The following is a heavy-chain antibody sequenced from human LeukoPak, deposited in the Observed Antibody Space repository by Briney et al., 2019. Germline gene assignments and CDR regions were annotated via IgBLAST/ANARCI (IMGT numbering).Heavy chain of an antibody. V-gene: IGHV4-39*01. D-gene: IGHD3-3*01. CDR2: IYYSGST. CDR3: ARRGYDFWSGYSYYYYGMDV. Sequence: PSQTLSLTCTVSGGSISSSSYYWGWIRQPPGKGLEWIGSIYYSGSTYYNPSLKSRVTISVDTSKNQFSLKLSSVTAADTAVYYCARRGYDFWSGYSYYYYGMDVWGQGTTVTVSS. J-gene: IGHJ6*02. CDR1: GGSISSSSYY.